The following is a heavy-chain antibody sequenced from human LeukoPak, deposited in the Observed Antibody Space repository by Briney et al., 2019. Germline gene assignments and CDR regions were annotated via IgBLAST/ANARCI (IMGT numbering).Heavy chain of an antibody. Sequence: GGSLRLSCVASGFTFSSYWMHWVRQDPGKGLVWVSRINTDGSSTSYADSVKGRFTISRDNAKNTLSLQMNSLRDEDTAVYYCARWDNSGYYSLDCWGQGTLVTVSS. V-gene: IGHV3-74*01. CDR3: ARWDNSGYYSLDC. CDR2: INTDGSST. CDR1: GFTFSSYW. J-gene: IGHJ4*02. D-gene: IGHD3-22*01.